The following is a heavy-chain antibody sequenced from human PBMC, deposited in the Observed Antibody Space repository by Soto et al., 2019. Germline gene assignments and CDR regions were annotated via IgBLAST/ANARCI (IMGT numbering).Heavy chain of an antibody. CDR1: GGSISSSSYY. V-gene: IGHV4-39*01. CDR2: IYYSGST. J-gene: IGHJ4*02. D-gene: IGHD3-22*01. Sequence: SETLSLTCTVSGGSISSSSYYWGWIRQPPGKGLEWIGSIYYSGSTYYNPSLKSRVTISVDTSKNQFSLKLSSVTAADTAVYYCARHLDKYYYDSSGSQGDWFPFDYWGQGTLVTVSS. CDR3: ARHLDKYYYDSSGSQGDWFPFDY.